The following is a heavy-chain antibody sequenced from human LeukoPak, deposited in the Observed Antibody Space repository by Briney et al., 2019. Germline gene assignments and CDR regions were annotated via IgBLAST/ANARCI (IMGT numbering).Heavy chain of an antibody. CDR2: MNPNSGNT. CDR3: ARRLALAGTLPDY. J-gene: IGHJ4*02. D-gene: IGHD6-19*01. CDR1: GYTFTNYD. Sequence: GASVTLSCTASGYTFTNYDINWGRQATGQGLEWMGWMNPNSGNTGYAQKFQGRVTMTRGTSISTAYMELGSLRCEGPALYFWARRLALAGTLPDYWGQGTPVSVS. V-gene: IGHV1-8*01.